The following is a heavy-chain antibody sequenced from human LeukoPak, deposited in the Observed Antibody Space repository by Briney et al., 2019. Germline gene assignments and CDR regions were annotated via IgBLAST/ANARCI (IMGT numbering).Heavy chain of an antibody. D-gene: IGHD1-26*01. CDR1: GFTFSSYS. J-gene: IGHJ4*02. CDR3: AKWELYSGFYYIDY. Sequence: QSGGSLRLSCAASGFTFSSYSMNWVRQAPGKGLEWVSYISSSSSTIYYADSVKGRFTISRDNAKNSLYLQMNSLRAEDTAVYYCAKWELYSGFYYIDYWGQGTLATVSS. V-gene: IGHV3-48*01. CDR2: ISSSSSTI.